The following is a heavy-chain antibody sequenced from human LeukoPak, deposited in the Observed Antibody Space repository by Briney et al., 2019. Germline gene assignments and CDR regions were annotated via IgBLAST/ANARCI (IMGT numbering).Heavy chain of an antibody. Sequence: ASETLSLTCTVSGGSISSGDYYWSWIRQPPGKGLERIGYIYYSGSTYYNPSLKSRVTISVDTSKNQFSLKLSSVTAADTAVYYWARVDYYYYGMDVWGKGTTVTVSS. CDR2: IYYSGST. J-gene: IGHJ6*04. V-gene: IGHV4-30-4*01. CDR1: GGSISSGDYY. CDR3: ARVDYYYYGMDV.